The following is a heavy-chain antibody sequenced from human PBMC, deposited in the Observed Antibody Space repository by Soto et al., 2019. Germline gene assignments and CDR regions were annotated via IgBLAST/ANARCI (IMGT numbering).Heavy chain of an antibody. CDR2: ISAYNGNT. CDR3: ATIPPRRGGYDTLSDY. CDR1: GYTFTSYS. J-gene: IGHJ4*02. D-gene: IGHD5-12*01. Sequence: QVQLVQSGAEVKKPGASVKVSCKASGYTFTSYSISWVRQAPGQGLEWMGWISAYNGNTNYAQKLQGRVTMTTDTSTSTAYMELRSLRSDDTAVYYCATIPPRRGGYDTLSDYWGQGTLVTVSS. V-gene: IGHV1-18*01.